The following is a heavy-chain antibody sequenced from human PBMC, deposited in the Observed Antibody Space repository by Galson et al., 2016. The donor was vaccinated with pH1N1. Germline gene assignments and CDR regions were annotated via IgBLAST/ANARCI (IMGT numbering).Heavy chain of an antibody. Sequence: VKVSCKASGGTFSSYAINWVRPAPGQGLEWMGGIIPIFGTANYAQKFQGRVTITADESTSTAYMELSSLRSEDTAVYYCASPSRPPREIHLWSPNDAFDIWGQGTMVTVSS. V-gene: IGHV1-69*01. J-gene: IGHJ3*02. CDR1: GGTFSSYA. CDR3: ASPSRPPREIHLWSPNDAFDI. CDR2: IIPIFGTA. D-gene: IGHD5-18*01.